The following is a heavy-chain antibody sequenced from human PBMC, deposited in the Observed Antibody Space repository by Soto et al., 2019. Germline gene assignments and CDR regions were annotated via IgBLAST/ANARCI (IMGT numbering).Heavy chain of an antibody. Sequence: QVQLVQSGAEVKKPGASVKVSCKASGYTFTGYYMHWVRQAPGQGLEWMGWINPNSGGTNYAQKFQGWVTMTRDTSISTAYMERSRRRSDDTAVYYCARMSPMENRSYWYFDLWGRGTLVTVSS. CDR3: ARMSPMENRSYWYFDL. D-gene: IGHD1-1*01. CDR2: INPNSGGT. CDR1: GYTFTGYY. J-gene: IGHJ2*01. V-gene: IGHV1-2*04.